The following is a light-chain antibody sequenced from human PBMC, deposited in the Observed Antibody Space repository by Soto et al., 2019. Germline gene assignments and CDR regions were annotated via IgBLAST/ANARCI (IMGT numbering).Light chain of an antibody. CDR3: AAWDDSLNGYV. V-gene: IGLV1-36*01. J-gene: IGLJ1*01. CDR1: SSNIGNNA. CDR2: YDD. Sequence: QSVLTQPPSVSEAPRQRVTISCSVSSSNIGNNAVNWYQQLPGKAPKLLIYYDDLLPSGVSDRFSGSKSGTSASLAISGLQSEDEADYYCAAWDDSLNGYVFGTGTKV.